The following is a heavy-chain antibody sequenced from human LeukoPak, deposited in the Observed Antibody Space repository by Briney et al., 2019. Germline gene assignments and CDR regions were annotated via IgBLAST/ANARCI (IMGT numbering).Heavy chain of an antibody. J-gene: IGHJ4*02. Sequence: GGSLRLSCAASGFTFTKYWMTWVRQAPGKGLEWVGNIKQGGSDKNYMDSVKGRFTISRDNTKNSVYLQMSSLRAEDTAVYYCARDRANNPYYYDSSGVFDYWGQGTLVTVSS. CDR3: ARDRANNPYYYDSSGVFDY. D-gene: IGHD3-22*01. CDR2: IKQGGSDK. V-gene: IGHV3-7*01. CDR1: GFTFTKYW.